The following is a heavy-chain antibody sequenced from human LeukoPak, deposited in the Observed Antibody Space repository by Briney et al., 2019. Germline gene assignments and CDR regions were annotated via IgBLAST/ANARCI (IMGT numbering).Heavy chain of an antibody. CDR2: INPNSGGT. D-gene: IGHD2-2*01. J-gene: IGHJ4*02. CDR3: ARGRQYCSSTSCQLDY. V-gene: IGHV1-2*02. Sequence: ASVKVSCKASGYTFTGYYMHWVRQAPGQGLEWMGWINPNSGGTNYAQKFQGRVTMTRDTSISTAYMELSSLRSEDTAVYYCARGRQYCSSTSCQLDYWGQGTLVTVSS. CDR1: GYTFTGYY.